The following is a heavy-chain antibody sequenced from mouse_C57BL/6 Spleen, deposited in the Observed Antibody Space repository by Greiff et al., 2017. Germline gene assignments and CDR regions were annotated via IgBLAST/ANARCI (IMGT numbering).Heavy chain of an antibody. CDR2: INPSTGGT. J-gene: IGHJ2*01. Sequence: VQLQQSGPELVKPGASVKISCKASGYSFTGYYMNWVKQSPEKSLEWIGEINPSTGGTTYNQKFKAKATLTVDKSSSTAYMQLKSLTSEDSAVYYCASLTEDYWGQGTTLTVSS. D-gene: IGHD4-1*01. CDR1: GYSFTGYY. V-gene: IGHV1-42*01. CDR3: ASLTEDY.